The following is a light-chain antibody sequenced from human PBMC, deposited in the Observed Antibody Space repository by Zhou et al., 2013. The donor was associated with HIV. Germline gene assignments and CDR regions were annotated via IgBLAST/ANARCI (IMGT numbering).Light chain of an antibody. CDR2: LGS. J-gene: IGKJ4*01. Sequence: DIVMTQSPLSLPVIPGEPASISCRSSQSLSVGNGLNYLDWYLQKPGQSPQLLIYLGSERASGVPDRFSGSGSGTDFTLKISRVEAEDVGVYYCMQALQTPLTFGGGTKVEIK. V-gene: IGKV2-28*01. CDR1: QSLSVGNGLNY. CDR3: MQALQTPLT.